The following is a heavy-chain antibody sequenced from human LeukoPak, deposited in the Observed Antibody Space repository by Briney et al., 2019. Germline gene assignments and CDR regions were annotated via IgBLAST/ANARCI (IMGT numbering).Heavy chain of an antibody. D-gene: IGHD1-26*01. CDR1: GGSISSYY. V-gene: IGHV4-4*07. J-gene: IGHJ4*02. CDR3: ERVGRFIGGASGHFDY. CDR2: IYTSGTT. Sequence: SETLSLTCTVSGGSISSYYWSWIRQPAGKGREWIGLIYTSGTTNYKPSLKSRVTMSVDTYKNQFSLKLSSVTAADTAVYYCERVGRFIGGASGHFDYWGQGTLVTVSS.